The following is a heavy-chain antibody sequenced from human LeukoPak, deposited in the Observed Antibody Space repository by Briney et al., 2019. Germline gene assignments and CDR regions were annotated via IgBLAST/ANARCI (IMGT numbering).Heavy chain of an antibody. CDR1: GFTFSRYG. CDR3: ARGNGTYYYDSSGALDFDY. Sequence: PGGSLRLSCAASGFTFSRYGIHWVRQAPGKGLEWVAVISYDGGIKYYADSVKGRFTISRDNSKNTLYLQMNSLRAEDTAVYYCARGNGTYYYDSSGALDFDYWGQGTLVTVSS. D-gene: IGHD3-22*01. CDR2: ISYDGGIK. V-gene: IGHV3-30*03. J-gene: IGHJ4*02.